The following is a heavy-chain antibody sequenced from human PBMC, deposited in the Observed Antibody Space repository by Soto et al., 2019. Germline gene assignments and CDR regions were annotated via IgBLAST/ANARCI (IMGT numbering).Heavy chain of an antibody. J-gene: IGHJ4*02. CDR1: GGSISTYY. CDR2: IYNRGSI. D-gene: IGHD4-17*01. CDR3: ARLTSVTTLFDS. Sequence: SETLSLTCTVFGGSISTYYWSWIRQPPGKGLEWIGYIYNRGSINYNPSLKSRVTMSVDTSKSQFSLKLSSVTAADTAVYDCARLTSVTTLFDSWGQGTLVTVSS. V-gene: IGHV4-59*01.